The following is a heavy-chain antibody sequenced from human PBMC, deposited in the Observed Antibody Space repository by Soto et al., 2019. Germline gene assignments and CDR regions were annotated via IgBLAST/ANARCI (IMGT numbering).Heavy chain of an antibody. CDR2: ISWNSGSI. J-gene: IGHJ6*02. CDR3: AKDGGAVAGTYYYGMDV. D-gene: IGHD6-19*01. Sequence: EVQLVESGGGLVQPGRSLRLSCAASGFTFDDYAMHWVRQAPGKGLEWVSGISWNSGSIGYADSVKGRFTISRDNAKNSLYLQMNSLRDEDTALYYCAKDGGAVAGTYYYGMDVWGQGTTVTVSS. CDR1: GFTFDDYA. V-gene: IGHV3-9*01.